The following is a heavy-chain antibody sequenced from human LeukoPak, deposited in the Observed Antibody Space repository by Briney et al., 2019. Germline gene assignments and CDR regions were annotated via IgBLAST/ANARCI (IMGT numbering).Heavy chain of an antibody. D-gene: IGHD2-15*01. CDR1: DFSFITYA. Sequence: GGSLRLSCVGSDFSFITYAMSWVRQAPGKGLEWVSIITGRGDATYYADSVKGRFTISRDNSKNTFYLQMNSLRAEDTAVYYCAKDTPGAYGLFDYWGQGTLVTVSS. V-gene: IGHV3-23*01. CDR3: AKDTPGAYGLFDY. CDR2: ITGRGDAT. J-gene: IGHJ4*02.